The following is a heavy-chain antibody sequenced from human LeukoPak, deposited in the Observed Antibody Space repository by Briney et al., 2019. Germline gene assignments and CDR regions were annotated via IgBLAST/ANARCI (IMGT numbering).Heavy chain of an antibody. V-gene: IGHV4-59*01. Sequence: SETLSLTCTVSGGSISSYYWSWIRQPPGKGLEWIGYIYYSGSTNYNPSLKSRVTISVDTSKNQFSLKLSSVTAADTAVYYCARDHSNPFNFYYYMDVWGKGTTVTVSS. CDR3: ARDHSNPFNFYYYMDV. J-gene: IGHJ6*03. CDR1: GGSISSYY. CDR2: IYYSGST. D-gene: IGHD4-11*01.